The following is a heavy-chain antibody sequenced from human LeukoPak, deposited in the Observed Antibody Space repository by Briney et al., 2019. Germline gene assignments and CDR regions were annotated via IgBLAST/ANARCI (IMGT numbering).Heavy chain of an antibody. CDR2: MYPSGST. Sequence: PSETLSLTCAVSGGSISSSNWWSWVRQPPGKGLEWIGEMYPSGSTNYNPSLKSRVTISIDKSKNQFSLKLTSVTAADTAVYYCARAFWGSGIDYWGQGTLVTVSS. V-gene: IGHV4-4*02. D-gene: IGHD3-16*01. CDR3: ARAFWGSGIDY. CDR1: GGSISSSNW. J-gene: IGHJ4*02.